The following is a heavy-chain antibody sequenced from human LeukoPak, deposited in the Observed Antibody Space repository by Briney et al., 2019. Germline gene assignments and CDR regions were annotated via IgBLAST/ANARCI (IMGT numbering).Heavy chain of an antibody. Sequence: GASVKVSCKASGYTFSNYAITFVRQAPGQGLEWMGWISVYSGLTKYAQKFQGRLTMTTDTSTTTAYMELRSLTSADTAVYFCARGVLTNCGGDCYQGDYWGQGTLVTVSS. D-gene: IGHD2-21*02. CDR2: ISVYSGLT. J-gene: IGHJ4*02. CDR3: ARGVLTNCGGDCYQGDY. V-gene: IGHV1-18*01. CDR1: GYTFSNYA.